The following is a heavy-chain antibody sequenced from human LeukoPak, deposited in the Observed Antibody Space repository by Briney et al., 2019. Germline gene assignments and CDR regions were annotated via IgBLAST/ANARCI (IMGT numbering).Heavy chain of an antibody. J-gene: IGHJ4*02. CDR3: VREEAVGATTHVDY. CDR2: ISSSSSYI. D-gene: IGHD1-26*01. Sequence: PGGSLRLSCAASGFTFSSYSMNWVRQAPGKGLEWVSSISSSSSYIYYADSVKGRFTISRDNAKNSLYLQMNSLRAEDTAVYYCVREEAVGATTHVDYWGQGTLVTVSS. CDR1: GFTFSSYS. V-gene: IGHV3-21*01.